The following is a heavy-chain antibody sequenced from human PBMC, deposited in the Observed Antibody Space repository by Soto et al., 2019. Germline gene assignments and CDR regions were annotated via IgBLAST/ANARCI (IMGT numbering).Heavy chain of an antibody. CDR3: ARAEVDY. V-gene: IGHV3-74*01. Sequence: HPGGSLRLSCAASGFTFGNYWMHWVRQAPGKGLEWVSRMTSDGTTTNYADSVKGRFTVSRDNAKNTLYLQMNSLRAEDTAMYYCARAEVDYWGPGTLVTVSS. CDR2: MTSDGTTT. J-gene: IGHJ4*02. CDR1: GFTFGNYW.